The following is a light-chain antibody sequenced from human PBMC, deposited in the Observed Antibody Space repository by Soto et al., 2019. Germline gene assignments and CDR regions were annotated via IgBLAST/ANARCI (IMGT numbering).Light chain of an antibody. CDR2: AAS. CDR1: QSISSY. J-gene: IGKJ1*01. Sequence: DIQLTPSPSSLSASVGDRVTITCRASQSISSYLNWYQQKPGKAPKLLIYAASSLQSGVPSRFSGSGSGTDFTLTISSLQTEEFATYYCQQSYSTPPTFGQGTKVDIK. CDR3: QQSYSTPPT. V-gene: IGKV1-39*01.